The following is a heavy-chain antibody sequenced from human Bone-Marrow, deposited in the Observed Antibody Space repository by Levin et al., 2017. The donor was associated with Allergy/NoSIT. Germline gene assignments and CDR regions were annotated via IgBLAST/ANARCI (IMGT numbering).Heavy chain of an antibody. CDR2: INAGNGNT. V-gene: IGHV1-3*01. J-gene: IGHJ4*02. CDR3: ARVRGSWYLDY. D-gene: IGHD6-13*01. Sequence: GESLKISCKASGYTFTNYAMHWVRQAPGQRLEWMGWINAGNGNTKYSQKFQGRVTITRDTSASTAYMELSSLRSEDTAVYYCARVRGSWYLDYWGQGTLVTVSS. CDR1: GYTFTNYA.